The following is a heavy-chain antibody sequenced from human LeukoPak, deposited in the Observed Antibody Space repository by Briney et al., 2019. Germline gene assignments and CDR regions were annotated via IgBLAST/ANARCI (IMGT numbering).Heavy chain of an antibody. CDR3: AKVLYGDYTVPDY. CDR2: ISYDGSNK. V-gene: IGHV3-30*18. Sequence: GRSLRLSCAASGFTFSSYGMHWVRQAPGKGLEWAAVISYDGSNKYYADSVKGRFTISRDNSKNTLYLQMNSLRAEDTAVYYCAKVLYGDYTVPDYWGQGTLVTVSS. CDR1: GFTFSSYG. D-gene: IGHD4-17*01. J-gene: IGHJ4*02.